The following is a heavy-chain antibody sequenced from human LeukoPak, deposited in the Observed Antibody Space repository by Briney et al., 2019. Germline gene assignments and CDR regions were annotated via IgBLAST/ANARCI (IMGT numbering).Heavy chain of an antibody. Sequence: GASVTVSCKASGYTFTSYYMHWVRQAPGQGLEWMGIINPSGGSTSYAQTFQGRVTMTRDMSTSTVYMELSSLRSEDTAVYYCARGLTIFGVVIMGPFDPWGQGTLVTVSS. J-gene: IGHJ5*02. V-gene: IGHV1-46*01. CDR3: ARGLTIFGVVIMGPFDP. CDR1: GYTFTSYY. D-gene: IGHD3-3*01. CDR2: INPSGGST.